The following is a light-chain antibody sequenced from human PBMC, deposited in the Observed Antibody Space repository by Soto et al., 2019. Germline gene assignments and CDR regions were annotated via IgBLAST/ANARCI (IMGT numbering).Light chain of an antibody. J-gene: IGKJ4*01. Sequence: EIVLTQSPGTLSLSPGEGATLSCRSSQSFSSSSLTWYQQKRGQAPRLLIYGASTSATGIPDRFSGSGSGTDFTLTISRLELEDCAVYYCNQYQSSFTFGGGTKVEIK. CDR2: GAS. CDR1: QSFSSSS. CDR3: NQYQSSFT. V-gene: IGKV3-20*01.